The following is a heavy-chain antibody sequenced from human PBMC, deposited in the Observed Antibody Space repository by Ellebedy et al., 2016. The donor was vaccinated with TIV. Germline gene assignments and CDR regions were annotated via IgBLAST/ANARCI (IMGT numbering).Heavy chain of an antibody. CDR3: TTGTNPGGWSFDY. J-gene: IGHJ4*02. CDR1: GYSLTDLS. D-gene: IGHD1-14*01. V-gene: IGHV1-24*01. Sequence: AASVTVSCKVSGYSLTDLSLHWVRQAPGKGLEWMGGFDREEGETVYARKFQGRVTMTEDTSTDTAYLTLSSLRPEVTAVYYCTTGTNPGGWSFDYWGRGTLVTVSS. CDR2: FDREEGET.